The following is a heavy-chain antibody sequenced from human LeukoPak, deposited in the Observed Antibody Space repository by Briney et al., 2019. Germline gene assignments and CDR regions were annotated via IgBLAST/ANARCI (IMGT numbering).Heavy chain of an antibody. CDR1: GGSISSSSYY. Sequence: SETLSLTCTVSGGSISSSSYYWGWIRQPPGKGLEWIGSIYYSGSTYYNPSLKSRVTISVDTSKNQFSLKLSSVTAADTAVYYCARDRDYYDSSGPSDAFDIWGQGTMVTVSS. CDR2: IYYSGST. V-gene: IGHV4-39*07. J-gene: IGHJ3*02. CDR3: ARDRDYYDSSGPSDAFDI. D-gene: IGHD3-22*01.